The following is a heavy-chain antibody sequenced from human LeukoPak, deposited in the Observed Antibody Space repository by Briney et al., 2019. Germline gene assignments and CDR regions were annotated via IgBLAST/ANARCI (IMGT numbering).Heavy chain of an antibody. CDR3: ATPYGSGNKRDFDY. J-gene: IGHJ4*02. Sequence: GGSLRLSCAASGFTLSSYGMHWVRQAPGKGLEWVAVISYDGSNKYYADSVKGRFTISRDNSKNTLYLQMNGLRAEDTAVYYCATPYGSGNKRDFDYWGQGTLVTVSS. CDR1: GFTLSSYG. V-gene: IGHV3-30*03. D-gene: IGHD3-10*01. CDR2: ISYDGSNK.